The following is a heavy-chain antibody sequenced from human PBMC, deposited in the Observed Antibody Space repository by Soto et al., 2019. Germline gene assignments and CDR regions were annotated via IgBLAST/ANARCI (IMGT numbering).Heavy chain of an antibody. CDR2: INAGNGNT. J-gene: IGHJ5*02. CDR1: GYTFTSYA. V-gene: IGHV1-3*01. D-gene: IGHD3-10*01. CDR3: ARQELLWFGEQYWFDP. Sequence: QVQLVQSGAEVKKPGASVKVSCKASGYTFTSYAMHWVRQAPGQRLEWMGWINAGNGNTKYSQKFQGRVTITRDTSASTAYMELSSLRSEDTAVYYWARQELLWFGEQYWFDPWGQGTLVTVSS.